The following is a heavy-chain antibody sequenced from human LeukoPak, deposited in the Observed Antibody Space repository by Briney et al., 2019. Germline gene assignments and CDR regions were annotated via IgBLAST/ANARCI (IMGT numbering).Heavy chain of an antibody. V-gene: IGHV4-59*01. J-gene: IGHJ4*02. CDR1: GGSISSYY. CDR2: IYYSGST. D-gene: IGHD1-7*01. Sequence: PSATLSLTCTVSGGSISSYYWSWIRQPPGKGLEWIGYIYYSGSTNYNPSLKSRVTISVDTSKNQFSLKLSSVTAADTAVYYCARDRRNWNYDYFDYWGQGTLVTVSS. CDR3: ARDRRNWNYDYFDY.